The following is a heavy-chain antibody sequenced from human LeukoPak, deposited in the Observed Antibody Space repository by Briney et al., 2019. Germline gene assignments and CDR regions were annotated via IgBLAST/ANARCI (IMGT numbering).Heavy chain of an antibody. Sequence: ASVTVSCKASGYTFTTYGITWVRQAPGQGLEWMGRISTYNGNTNYAQNLQGRVTMTTDTSTSTAYMELRSLTSDDTAVYYCARVGSGCSGGYCYWGQGTLVIVSS. V-gene: IGHV1-18*01. CDR2: ISTYNGNT. J-gene: IGHJ4*02. CDR1: GYTFTTYG. CDR3: ARVGSGCSGGYCY. D-gene: IGHD2-15*01.